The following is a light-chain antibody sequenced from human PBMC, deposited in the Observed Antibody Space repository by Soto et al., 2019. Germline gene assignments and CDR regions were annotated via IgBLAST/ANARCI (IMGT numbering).Light chain of an antibody. CDR3: TSYTSSSTRVV. CDR2: DVN. CDR1: SSDVGRYNY. J-gene: IGLJ2*01. Sequence: QSALTQPASVSGSPGQSITISCTGTSSDVGRYNYVSWYQQHPGKAPKLMIYDVNNRPSGVSNRFSGSKSGNTDSLTISGIQADDQADHYCTSYTSSSTRVVFGRGTKLTVL. V-gene: IGLV2-14*01.